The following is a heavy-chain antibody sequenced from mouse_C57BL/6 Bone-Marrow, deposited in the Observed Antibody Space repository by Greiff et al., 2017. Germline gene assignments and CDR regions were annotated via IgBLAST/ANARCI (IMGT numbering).Heavy chain of an antibody. J-gene: IGHJ3*01. CDR2: ISSGGSYT. D-gene: IGHD1-1*01. Sequence: DVMLVESGGDLVKPGGSLKLSCAASGFTFSSYGMSWVRQTPDKRLEWVATISSGGSYTYYPDSVKGRFTISRDNAKNTLYLQMSSLKSEDTAMYYCERQGIYYYGSSYDWFAYWGQGTLVTVSA. CDR1: GFTFSSYG. V-gene: IGHV5-6*02. CDR3: ERQGIYYYGSSYDWFAY.